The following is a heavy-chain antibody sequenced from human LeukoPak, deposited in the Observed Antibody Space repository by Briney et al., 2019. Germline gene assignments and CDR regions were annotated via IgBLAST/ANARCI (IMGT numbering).Heavy chain of an antibody. CDR3: ASETRRGYSYGSPTDGFDI. D-gene: IGHD5-18*01. J-gene: IGHJ3*02. CDR1: GFTFNDYG. CDR2: ISSSSSYI. Sequence: GGSLRLSCAASGFTFNDYGMSWVRQAPGKGLEWVSSISSSSSYIYYADSVKGRFTISRDNAKNSLYLQMNSLRAEDTAVYYCASETRRGYSYGSPTDGFDIWGQGTMVTVSS. V-gene: IGHV3-21*01.